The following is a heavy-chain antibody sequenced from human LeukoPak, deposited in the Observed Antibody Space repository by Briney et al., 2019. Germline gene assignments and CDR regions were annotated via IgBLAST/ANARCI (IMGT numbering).Heavy chain of an antibody. V-gene: IGHV4-61*02. J-gene: IGHJ4*02. CDR3: ASGPRSTDIVVVPAARDY. CDR1: GGSISSGSYY. CDR2: MYISWST. D-gene: IGHD2-2*01. Sequence: PSETLSLTCTVSGGSISSGSYYWSWIRQPAGKGLEWIGRMYISWSTNYNPSLKSRVTISVDRSKNQFSLKLSSVTAADTAVYYCASGPRSTDIVVVPAARDYWGQGTLVTVSS.